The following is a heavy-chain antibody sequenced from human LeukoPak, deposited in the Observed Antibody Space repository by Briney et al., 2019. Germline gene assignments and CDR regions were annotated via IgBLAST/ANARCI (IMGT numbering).Heavy chain of an antibody. CDR3: ARDRSQEFDP. J-gene: IGHJ5*02. CDR1: RFTFRNYA. D-gene: IGHD3-10*01. V-gene: IGHV3-30*04. CDR2: ISSDGTK. Sequence: PPGGSLRLSCAASRFTFRNYAMHWVRQAPGKGLEWVAVISSDGTKDYADSMKGRFSISRDNSKNTLYLQMNRLRADDTAVYYCARDRSQEFDPWGQGTLVTVSS.